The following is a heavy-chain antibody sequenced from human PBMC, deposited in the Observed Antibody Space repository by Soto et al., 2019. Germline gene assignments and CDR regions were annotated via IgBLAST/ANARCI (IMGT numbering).Heavy chain of an antibody. V-gene: IGHV1-18*01. D-gene: IGHD6-13*01. CDR1: GYTFTSYG. CDR3: ARVGVGLAAPRVWPY. Sequence: ASGKVFCKASGYTFTSYGISWVRQAPGQGLEWMAWINPYNGNTKYAEKFLGRVTVTTDTSTATAYMEVRSLTSDDTAVFYCARVGVGLAAPRVWPYWGQGTPVTVS. J-gene: IGHJ4*02. CDR2: INPYNGNT.